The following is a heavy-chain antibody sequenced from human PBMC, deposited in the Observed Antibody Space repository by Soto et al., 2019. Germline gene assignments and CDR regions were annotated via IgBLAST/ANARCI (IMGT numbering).Heavy chain of an antibody. CDR2: IRSKANNYAT. CDR1: GFTFSGSA. J-gene: IGHJ6*02. CDR3: TNPQVYYGMDV. V-gene: IGHV3-73*02. Sequence: EVQPVESGGGLVQPGGSLKLSCAASGFTFSGSAVHWVRQASGKGLEWVGRIRSKANNYATAYAASVQDRFTIFRDDLKNTAYLQMNSLKTEDTAVYYCTNPQVYYGMDVWGQGTTVTVSS.